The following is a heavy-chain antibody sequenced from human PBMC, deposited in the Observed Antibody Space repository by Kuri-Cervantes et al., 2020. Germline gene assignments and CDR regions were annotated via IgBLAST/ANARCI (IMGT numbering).Heavy chain of an antibody. CDR2: ISNGGTTI. CDR3: ARGPSTWFDP. J-gene: IGHJ5*02. CDR1: GFTFSSYE. Sequence: GESLKISCAASGFTFSSYEMNWVRQAPGKGLEWVSYISNGGTTIHYADSVKGRFTISRDNAKNSLYLQMNSLRDEDTAVYYCARGPSTWFDPWGQGTLVTVSS. V-gene: IGHV3-48*03.